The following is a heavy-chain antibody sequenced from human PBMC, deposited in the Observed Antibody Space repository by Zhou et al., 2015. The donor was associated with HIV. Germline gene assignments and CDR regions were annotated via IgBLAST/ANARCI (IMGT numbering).Heavy chain of an antibody. J-gene: IGHJ6*03. D-gene: IGHD3-10*01. CDR3: ARNGEKDYSSYYMDV. Sequence: QVQVVQSGAEVKKTGSSVKVSCKASGGTFSTYAISWVRQAPGQGLEWMGGIIPIFGTPNYAQKFQGRVTITADESTSTAYMELSSLTSEDTAVYYCARNGEKDYSSYYMDVWGKGTTVSVSS. CDR1: GGTFSTYA. CDR2: IIPIFGTP. V-gene: IGHV1-69*01.